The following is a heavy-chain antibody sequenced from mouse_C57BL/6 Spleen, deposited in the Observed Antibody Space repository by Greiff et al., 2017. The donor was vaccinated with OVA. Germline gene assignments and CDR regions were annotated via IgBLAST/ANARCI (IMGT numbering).Heavy chain of an antibody. CDR2: IDPSDSYT. CDR1: GYTFTSYW. D-gene: IGHD4-1*02. CDR3: ANWDMDY. Sequence: VKLMESGAELVKPGASVKLSCKASGYTFTSYWMQWVKQRPGQGLEWIGEIDPSDSYTNYNQKFKGKATLTVDTSSSTAYMQLSSLTSEDSAVYYCANWDMDYWGQGTSVTVSS. V-gene: IGHV1-50*01. J-gene: IGHJ4*01.